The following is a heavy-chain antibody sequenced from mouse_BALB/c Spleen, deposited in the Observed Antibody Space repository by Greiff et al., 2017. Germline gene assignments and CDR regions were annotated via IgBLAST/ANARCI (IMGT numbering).Heavy chain of an antibody. J-gene: IGHJ2*01. Sequence: EVQLVESGGGLVKPGGSLKLSCAASGFTFSSDTMSWVRQTPEKRLEWVATISSGGSYTYYPDSVKGRFTISRDNAKNTLYLQMSSLKSEDTAMYYCARPGTTVVAYFDYWGQGTTLTVSS. V-gene: IGHV5-6-4*01. CDR1: GFTFSSDT. CDR2: ISSGGSYT. CDR3: ARPGTTVVAYFDY. D-gene: IGHD1-1*01.